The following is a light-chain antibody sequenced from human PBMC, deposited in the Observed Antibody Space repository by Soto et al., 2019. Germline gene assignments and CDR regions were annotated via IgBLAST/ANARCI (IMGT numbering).Light chain of an antibody. Sequence: QSVLTQPPSASGTPGQRVTISCSGSSSNIGSNYVYWYQQLPGTGPKLLIYRNNQRPSGVPDRFSGSKSGTSASLAISGLRSEDEADYYCAAWDDSLSGPKVFGGGTKLTVL. CDR1: SSNIGSNY. CDR3: AAWDDSLSGPKV. V-gene: IGLV1-47*01. J-gene: IGLJ2*01. CDR2: RNN.